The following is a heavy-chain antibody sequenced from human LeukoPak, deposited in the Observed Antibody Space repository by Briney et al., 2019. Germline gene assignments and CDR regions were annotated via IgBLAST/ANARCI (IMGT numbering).Heavy chain of an antibody. V-gene: IGHV1-2*02. Sequence: ASVKVSCKASGYTFTGYYMHWVRQAPGQGLEWMGWINPNSGGANYAQKFQGRVTMTRDTSISTAYMELSRLRSDDTAVYYCARASGYCTNGACYKDKYYFDYWGQGTLVTVSS. J-gene: IGHJ4*02. CDR1: GYTFTGYY. CDR3: ARASGYCTNGACYKDKYYFDY. D-gene: IGHD2-8*01. CDR2: INPNSGGA.